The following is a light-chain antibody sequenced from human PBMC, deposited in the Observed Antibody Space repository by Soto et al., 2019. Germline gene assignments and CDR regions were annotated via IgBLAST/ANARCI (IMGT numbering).Light chain of an antibody. Sequence: DIQLTQSPSSLSASVGARVTMTCGASQNINTYLNWYQQKAGKAPKLLIFDTSTLQSGVPSRFSGSGSRTPFTLTVSSLQPEDFATYCCQETSSAPFTFGPGTTVDL. CDR2: DTS. CDR1: QNINTY. V-gene: IGKV1-39*01. CDR3: QETSSAPFT. J-gene: IGKJ3*01.